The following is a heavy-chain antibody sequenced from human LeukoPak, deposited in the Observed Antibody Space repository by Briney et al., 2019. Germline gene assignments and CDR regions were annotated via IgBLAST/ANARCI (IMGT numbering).Heavy chain of an antibody. Sequence: SETLSLTCTVSGGSISSYYWSWIRQPPGKGLEWIGYIYYSGSTNYNPSLKSRVTISVDTSKNKFSLKLSSVTAADTAVYYCARLVNSGYDLGLDYWGQGTLVTVSS. V-gene: IGHV4-59*08. CDR2: IYYSGST. CDR3: ARLVNSGYDLGLDY. J-gene: IGHJ4*02. CDR1: GGSISSYY. D-gene: IGHD5-12*01.